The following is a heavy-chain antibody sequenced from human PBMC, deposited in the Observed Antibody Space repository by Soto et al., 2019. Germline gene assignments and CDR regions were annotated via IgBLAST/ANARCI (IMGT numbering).Heavy chain of an antibody. J-gene: IGHJ5*02. CDR2: MNPNSGNT. Sequence: QVQLVQSGAEVKKPGASVKVSCKASGYTFTSYDINWVRQATGQGLEWMGWMNPNSGNTGYAQKFQGRVTMTRNTSISTAYMELSGLRSDDTAVYYCATSPPRVKRTGYAGGWFDPWGQGTLVTVSS. V-gene: IGHV1-8*01. CDR3: ATSPPRVKRTGYAGGWFDP. CDR1: GYTFTSYD. D-gene: IGHD5-12*01.